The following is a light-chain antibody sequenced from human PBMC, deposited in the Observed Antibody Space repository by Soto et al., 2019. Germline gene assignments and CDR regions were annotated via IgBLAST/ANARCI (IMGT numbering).Light chain of an antibody. CDR3: MQSLQSRS. J-gene: IGKJ1*01. CDR1: QSLLHRSGYNY. Sequence: DIVMTQSPLFLAVSPGEPASISCRSSQSLLHRSGYNYLDWYVQKPGQSPQLLIYLNSNRASGVPDRFSGSGSGTDFTLKISRVEAEDVGVYYCMQSLQSRSFGQGTKVDIK. CDR2: LNS. V-gene: IGKV2-28*01.